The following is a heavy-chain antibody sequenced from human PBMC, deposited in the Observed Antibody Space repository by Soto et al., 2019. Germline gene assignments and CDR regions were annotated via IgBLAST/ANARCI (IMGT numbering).Heavy chain of an antibody. CDR3: ARLGSGWSVDY. D-gene: IGHD6-19*01. CDR1: GFTFSGYY. J-gene: IGHJ4*02. Sequence: QVQLVESGGGLVQPGGSLRLSCAASGFTFSGYYMSWIRQAPGKGLEWVSYIGGRANSIYYADSVKGRFTISRDNGKKSLFLQMNSLRVEDTAVYYCARLGSGWSVDYWGQGTLVTVSS. CDR2: IGGRANSI. V-gene: IGHV3-11*01.